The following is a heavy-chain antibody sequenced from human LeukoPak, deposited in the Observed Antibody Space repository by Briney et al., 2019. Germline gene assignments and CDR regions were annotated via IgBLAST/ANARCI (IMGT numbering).Heavy chain of an antibody. CDR1: GGSISSYY. Sequence: SETLSLTCTVSGGSISSYYWSWIRQPAGKGLEWIGRIYTSGSTNYNASPKSRVSMSVDTSKNQFSLKLSFVTAADTAVFYCARENSGSYREFDYWGQGTLVTVSS. D-gene: IGHD1-26*01. V-gene: IGHV4-4*07. J-gene: IGHJ4*02. CDR3: ARENSGSYREFDY. CDR2: IYTSGST.